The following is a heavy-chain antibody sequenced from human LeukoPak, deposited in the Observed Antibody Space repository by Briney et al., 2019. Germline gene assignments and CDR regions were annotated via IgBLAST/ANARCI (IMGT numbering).Heavy chain of an antibody. V-gene: IGHV4-4*02. Sequence: NPSETLSLTCAVSGGSISSSNWWSWVRQPPGKGLEWIGSIYYSGSTYYNPSLKSRVTISVDTSKNQFSLKLSSVTAADTAVYYCARDWELDTAMVHYFDYWGQGTLVTVSS. CDR2: IYYSGST. J-gene: IGHJ4*02. CDR3: ARDWELDTAMVHYFDY. CDR1: GGSISSSNW. D-gene: IGHD5-18*01.